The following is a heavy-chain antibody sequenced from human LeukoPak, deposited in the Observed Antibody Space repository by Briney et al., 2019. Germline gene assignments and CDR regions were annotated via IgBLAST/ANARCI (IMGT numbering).Heavy chain of an antibody. V-gene: IGHV3-23*01. CDR2: FGVSGVDT. J-gene: IGHJ4*02. CDR1: GLTLSAYF. Sequence: GGSLRLSCAASGLTLSAYFMSCVRQAPGKGLEWVSAFGVSGVDTYYADSVKGRFSVSRDNSKSMLYLQLNSLRAEDTAVYYCEKDGYYGGRSWEYFDSWGQGTLVTVSS. D-gene: IGHD3-10*01. CDR3: EKDGYYGGRSWEYFDS.